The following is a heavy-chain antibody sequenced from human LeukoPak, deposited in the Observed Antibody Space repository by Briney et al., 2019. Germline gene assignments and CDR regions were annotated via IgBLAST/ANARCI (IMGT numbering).Heavy chain of an antibody. J-gene: IGHJ4*02. CDR2: IRYDSSSK. CDR1: KFTFSNYG. D-gene: IGHD2-21*01. V-gene: IGHV3-30*02. CDR3: TKDYRHFDCSNPPTGY. Sequence: PGGSLRLSCVASKFTFSNYGMHWVRQAPGKGLEWVAFIRYDSSSKYYEDSVKDRFTISRDSSKNNLYHQMNSLRVEDTAVYYCTKDYRHFDCSNPPTGYWGQGTLVTVS.